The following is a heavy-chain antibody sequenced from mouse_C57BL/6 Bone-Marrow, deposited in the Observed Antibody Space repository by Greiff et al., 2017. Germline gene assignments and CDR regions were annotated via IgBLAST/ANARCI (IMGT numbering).Heavy chain of an antibody. CDR3: ARWGFDD. V-gene: IGHV1-82*01. CDR1: VYAFSSSW. CDR2: IYPGDGDT. J-gene: IGHJ2*01. Sequence: QVQLQLSGPELVKPGASVKISCKASVYAFSSSWMNWVKQRPGTGLEWIGRIYPGDGDTNYNGKFKGKATLTADKSSSTAYMQLSSLTSEDSAVYFCARWGFDDWGRGTTLTVSS.